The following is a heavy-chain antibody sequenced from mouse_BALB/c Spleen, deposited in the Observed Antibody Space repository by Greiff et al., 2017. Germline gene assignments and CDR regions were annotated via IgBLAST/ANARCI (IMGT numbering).Heavy chain of an antibody. CDR2: INPYNGDT. Sequence: EVQLQQSGPELVKPGASVKISCKASGYSFTGYFMNWVKQSHGKSLEWIGRINPYNGDTFYNQKFKGKATLTVDKSSSTAHMELLSLTSEDSAVYYCGTGYANLRGAMDYWGQGTSVTVSS. CDR1: GYSFTGYF. CDR3: GTGYANLRGAMDY. V-gene: IGHV1-37*01. J-gene: IGHJ4*01. D-gene: IGHD2-1*01.